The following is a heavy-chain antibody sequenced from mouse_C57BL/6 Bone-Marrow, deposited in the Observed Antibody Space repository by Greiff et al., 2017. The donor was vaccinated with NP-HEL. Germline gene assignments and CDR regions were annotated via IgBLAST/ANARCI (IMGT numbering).Heavy chain of an antibody. V-gene: IGHV2-4*02. CDR3: ASNYYGSSYGAWFAY. CDR1: GFSLTSYG. CDR2: IWSGGST. J-gene: IGHJ3*01. D-gene: IGHD1-1*01. Sequence: VKLMESGPGLVQPSQSLSITCTVSGFSLTSYGVHWVRQPPGKGLEWLGVIWSGGSTDYNAAFISRLSISKDNSKSQVFFKMNSLQADDTAIYYCASNYYGSSYGAWFAYWGQGTLVTVSA.